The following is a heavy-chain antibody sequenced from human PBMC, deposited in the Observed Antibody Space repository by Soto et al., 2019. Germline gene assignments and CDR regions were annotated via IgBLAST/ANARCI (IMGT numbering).Heavy chain of an antibody. D-gene: IGHD6-6*01. CDR1: GGTFSSYA. V-gene: IGHV1-69*13. J-gene: IGHJ3*02. CDR2: IIPIFGTA. CDR3: ARGGIAARLQGFDI. Sequence: SVKVSCKASGGTFSSYAISWVRQAPGQGLEWMGGIIPIFGTANYAQKFQGRVTITADESTSTAYMELSSLRSEDTAVYYCARGGIAARLQGFDIWGQGTMVTVPS.